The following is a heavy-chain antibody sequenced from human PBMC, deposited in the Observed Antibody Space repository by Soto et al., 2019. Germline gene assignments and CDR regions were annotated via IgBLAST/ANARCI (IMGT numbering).Heavy chain of an antibody. CDR2: IKEDGSQK. CDR3: ARDGRYCTWSDCRGYAFDV. J-gene: IGHJ3*01. CDR1: GFSFSSHW. D-gene: IGHD2-8*01. V-gene: IGHV3-7*01. Sequence: EVQLVESGGGLVQPGGSLRLSCAASGFSFSSHWMTWVRQTPGKGLEWVANIKEDGSQKYYVDSVKGRFTILRDNANNSLSLQMNSLRVEDTAVYYCARDGRYCTWSDCRGYAFDVWGQGTVVTVSS.